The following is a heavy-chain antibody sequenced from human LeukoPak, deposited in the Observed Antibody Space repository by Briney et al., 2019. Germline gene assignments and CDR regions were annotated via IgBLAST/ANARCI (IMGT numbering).Heavy chain of an antibody. Sequence: PGGSLRLSCGASGFTFSSFGMHWLRQAPGKGLEWVAVISYDGSNKFYADSVKGRFTISRDNAKNSLYLQMNSLRAEDTAVYYCARSRAVAGTTPEYFQHWGQGTLVTVSS. CDR3: ARSRAVAGTTPEYFQH. CDR1: GFTFSSFG. J-gene: IGHJ1*01. V-gene: IGHV3-33*05. CDR2: ISYDGSNK. D-gene: IGHD6-19*01.